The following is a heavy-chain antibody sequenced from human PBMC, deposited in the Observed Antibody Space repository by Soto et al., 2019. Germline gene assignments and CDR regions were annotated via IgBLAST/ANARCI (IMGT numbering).Heavy chain of an antibody. CDR2: ITGSSSNL. D-gene: IGHD3-9*01. V-gene: IGHV3-23*01. J-gene: IGHJ4*02. CDR3: AKGGAVYGLLTHDY. Sequence: EVQLLESGGGLEQPGGSLRLSCAASGFTFRDYAMSWVAQAPGKGREWVTTITGSSSNLYYSDSVKGRFAISRDNSKNTLYLQMDSLTAEDTAVYYCAKGGAVYGLLTHDYWGQGTLVTVSS. CDR1: GFTFRDYA.